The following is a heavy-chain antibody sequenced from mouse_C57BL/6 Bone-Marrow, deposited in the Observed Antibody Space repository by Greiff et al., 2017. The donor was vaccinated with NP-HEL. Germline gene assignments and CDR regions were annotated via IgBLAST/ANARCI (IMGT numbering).Heavy chain of an antibody. D-gene: IGHD2-5*01. J-gene: IGHJ4*01. Sequence: QVQLKQPGAELVKPGASVKLSCKASGYTFTSYWMQWVKQRPGQGLEWIGEIDPSDSYSNSNQKFKGKATLTVDTSSSTADMQLSSLTSEDSAVYYCARAVYSNYVDYYAMDYWGQGTSVTVSA. V-gene: IGHV1-50*01. CDR1: GYTFTSYW. CDR3: ARAVYSNYVDYYAMDY. CDR2: IDPSDSYS.